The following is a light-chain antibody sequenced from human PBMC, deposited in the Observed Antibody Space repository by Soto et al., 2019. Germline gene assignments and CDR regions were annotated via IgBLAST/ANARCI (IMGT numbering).Light chain of an antibody. Sequence: DIQMTQSPSSLSASVGDRVTITCRASQSISSYLNWYQQKPGKAPKLLIYAASSLQSGVPSRFSGSGSGTDFTLTISSLQPEDFAPYYCQQRYRTPRKLGQGTKVDIK. J-gene: IGKJ1*01. CDR1: QSISSY. CDR3: QQRYRTPRK. V-gene: IGKV1-39*01. CDR2: AAS.